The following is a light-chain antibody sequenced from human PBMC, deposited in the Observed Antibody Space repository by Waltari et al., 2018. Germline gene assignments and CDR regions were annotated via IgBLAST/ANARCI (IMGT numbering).Light chain of an antibody. CDR1: QSIGRY. V-gene: IGKV3-20*01. J-gene: IGKJ1*01. Sequence: EIVLTQSPGTLSLSPGERATLSCRASQSIGRYLAWYQQKPDQAPRLPIYGASSRATGIPDRFSGSGSGTDFSLTISRLEPEDFAVYYCQNHERLPATFGQGTKVEIK. CDR3: QNHERLPAT. CDR2: GAS.